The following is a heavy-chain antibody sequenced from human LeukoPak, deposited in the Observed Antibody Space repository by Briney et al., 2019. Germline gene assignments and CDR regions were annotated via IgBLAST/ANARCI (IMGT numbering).Heavy chain of an antibody. Sequence: PGGSLRLSCAASGFTFSSYGMQWVRQAPGKGLEWVAVISYEGSNKYYAASVKGRFTISRDNSKTTLYLQMNSLRAEDTAVYYCGKDWGVENYGSGSYYKPDDAFDIWGQGTMVTVSS. CDR1: GFTFSSYG. CDR2: ISYEGSNK. J-gene: IGHJ3*02. D-gene: IGHD3-10*01. V-gene: IGHV3-30*18. CDR3: GKDWGVENYGSGSYYKPDDAFDI.